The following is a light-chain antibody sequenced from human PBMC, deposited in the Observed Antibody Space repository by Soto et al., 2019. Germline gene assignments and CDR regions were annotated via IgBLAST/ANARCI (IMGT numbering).Light chain of an antibody. CDR1: SSDVGGYDY. CDR2: EVF. CDR3: KSYAGSNTYV. Sequence: QSVLTQPASVSGSPGQSITISCTGTSSDVGGYDYVSWYQLHPGKAPRLIIYEVFQRPSGVPDRFSGSKSGNTASLTVSGLQAADEADYFCKSYAGSNTYVFGSGTKVTVL. J-gene: IGLJ1*01. V-gene: IGLV2-8*01.